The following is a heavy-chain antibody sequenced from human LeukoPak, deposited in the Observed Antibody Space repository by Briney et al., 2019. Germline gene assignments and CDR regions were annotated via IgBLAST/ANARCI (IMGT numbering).Heavy chain of an antibody. CDR2: MNPNSGNT. J-gene: IGHJ4*02. CDR3: ARVADYDFWSGSFDY. D-gene: IGHD3-3*01. V-gene: IGHV1-8*03. CDR1: GYTFTSYD. Sequence: ASVKVSCKASGYTFTSYDINWLRQATGQGLEWMGWMNPNSGNTGYAQKFQGRVTITRNTSISTAYMELSSLRSEDTAVYYCARVADYDFWSGSFDYWGQGTLVTVSS.